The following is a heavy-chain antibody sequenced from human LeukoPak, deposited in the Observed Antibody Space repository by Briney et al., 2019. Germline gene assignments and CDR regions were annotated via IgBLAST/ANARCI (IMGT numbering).Heavy chain of an antibody. CDR2: IYYSGST. CDR3: ARGAAGYSYG. J-gene: IGHJ4*02. D-gene: IGHD5-18*01. CDR1: NDSLGTYY. Sequence: SETLSLTCTVSNDSLGTYYWSWLRQPPGKGLEWIGHIYYSGSTNYNPSLKSRVTISIDTSKNQFSLRLSSVTAADTAVYYCARGAAGYSYGWGQGTLVTVSS. V-gene: IGHV4-59*01.